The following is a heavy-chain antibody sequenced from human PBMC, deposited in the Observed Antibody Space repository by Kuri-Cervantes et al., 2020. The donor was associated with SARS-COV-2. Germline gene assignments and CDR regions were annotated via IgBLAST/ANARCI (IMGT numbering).Heavy chain of an antibody. CDR2: IYTSGST. CDR1: GGSISSYY. Sequence: GSLRLSCTVSGGSISSYYWSWIRQPAGKGLEWIGRIYTSGSTNYNPSLKSRVTMSVDTSKNQFSLKLSSVTAADTAVYYCARVAAYYDSSGYYLSYYYYYMDVWGKGTTVTVSS. J-gene: IGHJ6*03. V-gene: IGHV4-4*07. CDR3: ARVAAYYDSSGYYLSYYYYYMDV. D-gene: IGHD3-22*01.